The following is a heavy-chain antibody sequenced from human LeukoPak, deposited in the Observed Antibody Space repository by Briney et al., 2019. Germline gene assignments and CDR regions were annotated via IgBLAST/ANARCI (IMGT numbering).Heavy chain of an antibody. CDR2: TYYRSKWYN. J-gene: IGHJ4*02. Sequence: SQTLSLTCAISGDSVSSNSAAWNWIRQSPSRGLEWLGRTYYRSKWYNDYAVSVKSRITINPDTSKNQFSLQLNSVTPEDTAVYYCARAYSSGWYLGGTLDYWGQGTLVTVSS. D-gene: IGHD6-19*01. V-gene: IGHV6-1*01. CDR3: ARAYSSGWYLGGTLDY. CDR1: GDSVSSNSAA.